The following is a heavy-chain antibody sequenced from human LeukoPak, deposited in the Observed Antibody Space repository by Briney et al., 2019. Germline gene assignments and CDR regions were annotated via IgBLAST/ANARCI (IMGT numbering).Heavy chain of an antibody. CDR2: INHSGST. CDR1: GGSFSGCY. Sequence: SETLSLTCAVYGGSFSGCYWSWIRQPPGKGLEWIGEINHSGSTNYNPSLKSRVTISVDTSKNQFSLKLSSVTAADTAVYYCARPGMVRGVNRYYYYYGMDVWGKGTTVTVSS. CDR3: ARPGMVRGVNRYYYYYGMDV. V-gene: IGHV4-34*01. D-gene: IGHD3-10*01. J-gene: IGHJ6*04.